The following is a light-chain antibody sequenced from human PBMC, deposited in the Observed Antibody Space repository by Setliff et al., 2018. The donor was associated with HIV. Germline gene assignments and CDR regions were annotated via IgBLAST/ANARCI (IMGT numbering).Light chain of an antibody. CDR2: EVN. CDR1: SSDVGGFNY. J-gene: IGLJ1*01. V-gene: IGLV2-8*01. CDR3: SSYAGSKKV. Sequence: QSVLAQPPSASGSPGQSVAISCTGTSSDVGGFNYVSWYQQHPGKAPKLMIYEVNKRPSGVPDRFSGSKSGNTASLTVSGLQAEDEAEYYCSSYAGSKKVFGTGTKVTVL.